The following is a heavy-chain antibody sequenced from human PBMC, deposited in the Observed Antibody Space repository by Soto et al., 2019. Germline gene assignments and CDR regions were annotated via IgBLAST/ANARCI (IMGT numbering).Heavy chain of an antibody. D-gene: IGHD2-21*01. CDR1: GFIFISYW. CDR2: INGDGRNT. Sequence: PGVSLSLSCAASGFIFISYWMHWVRQAPGKGPAWVGRINGDGRNTRYTDSVKGRFTISRDKAKNTVYLQMSSMRAEDTAVYYWVKVRLGPYYYFDAWGQASMVIVYS. CDR3: VKVRLGPYYYFDA. J-gene: IGHJ4*02. V-gene: IGHV3-74*01.